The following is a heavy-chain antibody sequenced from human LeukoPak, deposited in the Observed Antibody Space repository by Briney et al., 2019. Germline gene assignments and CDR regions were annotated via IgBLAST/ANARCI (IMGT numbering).Heavy chain of an antibody. CDR2: IYYSGST. D-gene: IGHD3-22*01. V-gene: IGHV4-61*05. CDR1: GGSISTSAYY. J-gene: IGHJ4*02. CDR3: ASQTTRYYYDSSGYYLFDY. Sequence: SETLSLTCIVSGGSISTSAYYWGWIRQPPGKGLEWIGYIYYSGSTNYNPSLKSRVTISVDTSKNQFSLKLSSVTAADTAVYYCASQTTRYYYDSSGYYLFDYWGQGTLVTVSS.